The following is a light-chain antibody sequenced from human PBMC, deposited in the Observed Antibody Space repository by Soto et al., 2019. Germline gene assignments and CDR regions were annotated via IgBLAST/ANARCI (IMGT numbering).Light chain of an antibody. CDR1: TSNIGRST. CDR3: ATWKDXVFV. CDR2: SNT. Sequence: QSFLTQPPSASGTPVQRVTISCSGSTSNIGRSTVSWYQQFPVAAPKLLIYSNTQRPLGVPVRFSGSKSDTSASLAISGLQSEDEADYYRATWKDXVFVVGMGTKVXV. V-gene: IGLV1-44*01. J-gene: IGLJ1*01.